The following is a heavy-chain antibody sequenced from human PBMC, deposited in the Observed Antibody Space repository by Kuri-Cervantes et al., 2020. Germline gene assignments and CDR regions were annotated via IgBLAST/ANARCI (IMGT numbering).Heavy chain of an antibody. D-gene: IGHD3-10*01. CDR1: GFTFSSYA. Sequence: GESLKISCAASGFTFSSYAMHWVRQAPGKGLEWVAVISYDGSNKYYADSVKGRFTISRDNSKNTLYLQMNSLRAEDTAVYYCAKVLGVRGVISRYYYYGMDVWGQGTTVTVSS. V-gene: IGHV3-30*04. J-gene: IGHJ6*02. CDR2: ISYDGSNK. CDR3: AKVLGVRGVISRYYYYGMDV.